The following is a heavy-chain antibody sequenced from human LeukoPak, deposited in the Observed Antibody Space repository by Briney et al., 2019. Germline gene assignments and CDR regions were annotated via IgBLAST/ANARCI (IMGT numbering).Heavy chain of an antibody. CDR3: ARDSSGFYYVH. CDR1: GYTFTDFG. D-gene: IGHD3-22*01. J-gene: IGHJ4*02. CDR2: FTTYNGNT. Sequence: VASVKVSCKTSGYTFTDFGINWVRQAPGQGLEWMGRFTTYNGNTNYAQKFQGRVTMTTDTSTTTAYLEVTSLRSDDTAVYYCARDSSGFYYVHWGQGTLVTVSS. V-gene: IGHV1-18*01.